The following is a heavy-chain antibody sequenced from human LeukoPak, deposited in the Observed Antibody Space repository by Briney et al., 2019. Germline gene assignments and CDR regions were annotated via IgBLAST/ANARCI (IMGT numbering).Heavy chain of an antibody. D-gene: IGHD6-13*01. CDR3: ARASGQQVTFDY. J-gene: IGHJ4*02. CDR1: GDTVGSNF. V-gene: IGHV3-66*01. Sequence: GGSLRLSCAVPGDTVGSNFMSWVRQAPGKGLEWVSVIYSGGTTYYADSVKGRFTISRDNSQNTLSLQMNSLRAEDTAVYYCARASGQQVTFDYWGQGTLVTVSS. CDR2: IYSGGTT.